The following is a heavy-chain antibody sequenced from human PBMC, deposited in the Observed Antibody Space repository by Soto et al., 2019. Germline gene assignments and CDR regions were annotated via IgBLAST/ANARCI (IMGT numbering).Heavy chain of an antibody. J-gene: IGHJ4*02. D-gene: IGHD3-10*01. CDR2: MNPNSGNT. V-gene: IGHV1-8*01. CDR3: ARGGVFFFAAPTNPFDY. Sequence: QVQLVQSGAEVKKPGASVKVSCKASGYTFTSYDINWVRQATGQGLEWMGWMNPNSGNTGYAQKFQGRVAMTRNTSISTAYMELSSLRSEDTPVYYCARGGVFFFAAPTNPFDYWGQGTLVTVSS. CDR1: GYTFTSYD.